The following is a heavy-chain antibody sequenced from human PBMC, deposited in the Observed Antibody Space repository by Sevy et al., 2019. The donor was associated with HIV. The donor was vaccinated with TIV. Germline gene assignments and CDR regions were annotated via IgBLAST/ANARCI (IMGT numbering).Heavy chain of an antibody. Sequence: GGSLRLSCAASGFTFDDYAMHWVRQAPGNGLEWVSGISWNSGSIGYADSVKGRFTISRDNAKNSLYLQMNSLRAEDTALYYCAKEGYYTTYYYYGMDVWGQGTTVTVSS. J-gene: IGHJ6*02. CDR2: ISWNSGSI. V-gene: IGHV3-9*01. CDR1: GFTFDDYA. D-gene: IGHD3-3*01. CDR3: AKEGYYTTYYYYGMDV.